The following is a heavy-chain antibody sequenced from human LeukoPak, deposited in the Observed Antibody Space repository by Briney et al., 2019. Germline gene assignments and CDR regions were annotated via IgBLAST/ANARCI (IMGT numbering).Heavy chain of an antibody. CDR1: GFTFSSYG. CDR3: AKGGILRGYDLRGDY. Sequence: GGSLRLSCAASGFTFSSYGMHWVRQAPGKGLEWVAFIRYDGSNKYYADSVKGRFTISRDNSKNTLYLQMNSLRAEDTAVYYCAKGGILRGYDLRGDYWGQGTLVTVSS. CDR2: IRYDGSNK. J-gene: IGHJ4*02. V-gene: IGHV3-30*02. D-gene: IGHD5-12*01.